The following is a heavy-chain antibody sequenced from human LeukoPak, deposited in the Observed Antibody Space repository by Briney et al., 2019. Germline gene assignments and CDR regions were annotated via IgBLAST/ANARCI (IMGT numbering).Heavy chain of an antibody. J-gene: IGHJ3*02. CDR2: FDPEDGET. Sequence: ASVKVSCKVSGYTLTELSMHWGPQAPGKGLEWMGGFDPEDGETIYAPKFQGRVTMTEDTSTDTAYMELSSLRSEDTAVYYCATVYKSGGYSWDAFDIWGQGTMVTVSS. CDR3: ATVYKSGGYSWDAFDI. V-gene: IGHV1-24*01. D-gene: IGHD5-18*01. CDR1: GYTLTELS.